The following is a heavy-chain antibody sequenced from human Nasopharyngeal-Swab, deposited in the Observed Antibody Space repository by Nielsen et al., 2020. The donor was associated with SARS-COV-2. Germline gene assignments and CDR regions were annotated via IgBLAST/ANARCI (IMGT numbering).Heavy chain of an antibody. D-gene: IGHD1-26*01. J-gene: IGHJ3*02. Sequence: GESLKISCAASGFTFSSYAMSWVRQAPGKGLEWVSAISGSGGSTYYADSVKGRFTISRDDSKNTAYLQMNSLKTEDTAVYYCARVNPISGSYYDAIDIWGQGTMVTVSS. V-gene: IGHV3-23*01. CDR3: ARVNPISGSYYDAIDI. CDR1: GFTFSSYA. CDR2: ISGSGGST.